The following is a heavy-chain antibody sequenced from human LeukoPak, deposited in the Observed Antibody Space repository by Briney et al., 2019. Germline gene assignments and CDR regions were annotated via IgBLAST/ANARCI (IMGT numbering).Heavy chain of an antibody. J-gene: IGHJ4*02. CDR3: ARDDNFQLDY. Sequence: GASVKVSCKASGYTFTAYYMHWVRQAPGRGLEWMGWINPNSGGTNYAPKFQGRVTMTRDTSISTAYMDLSRLTFDDTAVYYCARDDNFQLDYWGQGTLVTVSS. CDR1: GYTFTAYY. CDR2: INPNSGGT. V-gene: IGHV1-2*02. D-gene: IGHD1-1*01.